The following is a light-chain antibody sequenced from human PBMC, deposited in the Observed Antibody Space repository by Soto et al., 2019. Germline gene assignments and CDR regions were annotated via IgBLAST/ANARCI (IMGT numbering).Light chain of an antibody. V-gene: IGKV2-28*01. Sequence: DIVMTQSPLSLPVTPGEPASISCRSSQSLLHSNGYNYLDWYLQKPGQSPQLLIHLGSNRASGVPDRLSGSGSGIDFTLKISRVEAEDVGVYYCMQALQAPPYTFGQGTKLEIK. CDR1: QSLLHSNGYNY. CDR2: LGS. J-gene: IGKJ2*01. CDR3: MQALQAPPYT.